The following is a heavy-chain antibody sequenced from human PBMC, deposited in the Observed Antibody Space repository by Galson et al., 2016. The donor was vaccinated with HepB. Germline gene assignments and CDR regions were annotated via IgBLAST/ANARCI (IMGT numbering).Heavy chain of an antibody. V-gene: IGHV1-3*03. Sequence: SVKVSCKASGYSFTPSPIHWVRQAPGQRLEWMGWINAANGDTGYSPAFQGRVTISRDTSATTTYMELSSLTSGDTATYCCAKKGYYQSGIYHCESWGQGALVTVSS. CDR3: AKKGYYQSGIYHCES. J-gene: IGHJ4*02. D-gene: IGHD3-10*01. CDR2: INAANGDT. CDR1: GYSFTPSP.